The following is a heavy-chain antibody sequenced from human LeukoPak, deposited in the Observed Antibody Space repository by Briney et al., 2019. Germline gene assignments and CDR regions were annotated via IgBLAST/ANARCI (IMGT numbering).Heavy chain of an antibody. CDR1: GGTFSSYA. D-gene: IGHD3-16*02. V-gene: IGHV1-69*01. CDR2: IIPIFGTA. Sequence: SVKVSCKASGGTFSSYAISWVRQAPGQGLAWMGGIIPIFGTANYAQKFQGRVTITADESTSTAYMELSSLRSEDTAVYYCAREIYEYVWESYRLFDYWGQGTLVTVSS. CDR3: AREIYEYVWESYRLFDY. J-gene: IGHJ4*02.